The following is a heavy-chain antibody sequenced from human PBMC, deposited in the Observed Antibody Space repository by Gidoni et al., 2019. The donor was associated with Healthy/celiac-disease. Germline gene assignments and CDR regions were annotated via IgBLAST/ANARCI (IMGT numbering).Heavy chain of an antibody. V-gene: IGHV1-69*04. Sequence: QVQLLQSAAEVKKPGSSVKLSCTASGGTFSSYAISWVRQAPGQGLEWMGRIIPILGIANYAQKFQGRVTITADKSTSTAYMELSSLRSEDTAVYYCARGFVGRWHDYWGQGTLVTVSS. CDR2: IIPILGIA. J-gene: IGHJ4*02. D-gene: IGHD3-10*01. CDR1: GGTFSSYA. CDR3: ARGFVGRWHDY.